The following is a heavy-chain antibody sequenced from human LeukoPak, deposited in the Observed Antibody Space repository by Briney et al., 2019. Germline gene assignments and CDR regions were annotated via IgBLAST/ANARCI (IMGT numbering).Heavy chain of an antibody. D-gene: IGHD4-4*01. V-gene: IGHV1-18*01. Sequence: ASVKVSCKASGYTFTSYGISWVRQAPGQGLEWMGWISAYNGNTNYAQKLQGRVTMTTDTSTSTAYMELRSLRSDDTAVYYCASQRQTPVTTFYYYYGMDVWGQGTTVTVSS. CDR1: GYTFTSYG. J-gene: IGHJ6*02. CDR2: ISAYNGNT. CDR3: ASQRQTPVTTFYYYYGMDV.